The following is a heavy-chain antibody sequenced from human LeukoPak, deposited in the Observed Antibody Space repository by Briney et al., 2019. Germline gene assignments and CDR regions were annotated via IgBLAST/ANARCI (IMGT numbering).Heavy chain of an antibody. Sequence: GGSLRLSCAASGFTFSSYSMNWVRQAPGKGLEWVSSISSSSSYIYYADSVKGRFTISRDNAKNSLYLQMNSLRAEDTAVYYCARDSSGSYRLQYNWFDPWGQGTLVTVSS. CDR3: ARDSSGSYRLQYNWFDP. CDR2: ISSSSSYI. CDR1: GFTFSSYS. D-gene: IGHD1-26*01. J-gene: IGHJ5*02. V-gene: IGHV3-21*01.